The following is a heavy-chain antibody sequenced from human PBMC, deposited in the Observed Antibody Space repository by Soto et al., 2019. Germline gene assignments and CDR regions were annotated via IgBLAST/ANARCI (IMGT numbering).Heavy chain of an antibody. CDR2: LYYSGTT. D-gene: IGHD1-1*01. CDR1: GGSISSGFYY. Sequence: QVQLQESGPGLVRPSETLSLTCTVSGGSISSGFYYWSWLRQPPGKGLEWIGYLYYSGTTNYNPSLKSRAAISIDTSKNQFSLKLNSVTAADTAVYYCARADRAHDLPFDPWGQGILVTVSS. V-gene: IGHV4-61*01. J-gene: IGHJ5*02. CDR3: ARADRAHDLPFDP.